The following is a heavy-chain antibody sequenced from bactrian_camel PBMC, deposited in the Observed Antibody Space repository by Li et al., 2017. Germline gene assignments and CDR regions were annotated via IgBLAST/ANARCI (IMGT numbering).Heavy chain of an antibody. CDR2: ITGAGST. CDR3: AADRTISGSDLCSGSYPY. D-gene: IGHD3*01. Sequence: QLVESGGGSVLTGGSLRLSCRTSGATISYSMGWFRQAPGKERELVSIITGAGSTMYADSAKGRFTISRDNAKKTLYLQMNSLKTEDTAIYTCAADRTISGSDLCSGSYPYWGQGTQVTVS. CDR1: GATISYS. V-gene: IGHV3S53*01. J-gene: IGHJ4*01.